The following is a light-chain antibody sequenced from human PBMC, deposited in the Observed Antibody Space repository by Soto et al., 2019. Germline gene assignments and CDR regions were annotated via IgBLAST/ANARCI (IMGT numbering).Light chain of an antibody. CDR2: DAS. V-gene: IGKV3-20*01. Sequence: EIVLTQSPATLSLSPGERATLSCRASHSVVSSLAWYQQSPGQAPRLLIYDASMRATGIPDRFSGSGSGTDFTLTISSLEPEDVAVYYCQQYDSSPRTFGQGTKVEIK. CDR1: HSVVSS. J-gene: IGKJ1*01. CDR3: QQYDSSPRT.